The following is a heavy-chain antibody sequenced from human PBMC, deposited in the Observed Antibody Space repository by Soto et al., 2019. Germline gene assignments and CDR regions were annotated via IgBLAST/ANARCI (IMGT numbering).Heavy chain of an antibody. J-gene: IGHJ6*02. Sequence: PGGSLRLSCAASGFTFSGYSMNWVHQAPGEGLEWVASISTRSDIYYADSVKGRFTISRDNAKNSVSLQMNSLRAEDTAVYYCAREETAWPLAYGLDVWGQGTTVTVSS. CDR2: ISTRSDI. CDR3: AREETAWPLAYGLDV. D-gene: IGHD2-21*02. V-gene: IGHV3-21*01. CDR1: GFTFSGYS.